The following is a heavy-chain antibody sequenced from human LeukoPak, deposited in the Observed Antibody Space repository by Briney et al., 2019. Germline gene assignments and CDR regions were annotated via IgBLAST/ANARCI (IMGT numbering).Heavy chain of an antibody. CDR3: AKDVSYPYYYYYYYMDV. J-gene: IGHJ6*03. Sequence: GGSLRLSCAASGFTFSSYGMHWVRQAPGKGLEWVAFIRYDGSNKYHADSVKGRFTISRDNSKNTLYLQMNSLRAEGTAVYYCAKDVSYPYYYYYYYMDVWGKGTTVTVSS. CDR2: IRYDGSNK. D-gene: IGHD5-18*01. V-gene: IGHV3-30*02. CDR1: GFTFSSYG.